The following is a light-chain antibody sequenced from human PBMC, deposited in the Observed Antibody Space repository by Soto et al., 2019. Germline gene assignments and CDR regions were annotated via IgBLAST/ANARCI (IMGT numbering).Light chain of an antibody. CDR2: GAS. J-gene: IGKJ1*01. CDR3: QQYSNWPT. Sequence: EIVMTQSPATLPVSPGERATLSCRASQSISSNLAWYQQKPGQAPRLLIYGASTRATDIPGRFSGSGSGTEFTLPISSLQSEDFAVYYCQQYSNWPTFGQGTKVEIK. V-gene: IGKV3-15*01. CDR1: QSISSN.